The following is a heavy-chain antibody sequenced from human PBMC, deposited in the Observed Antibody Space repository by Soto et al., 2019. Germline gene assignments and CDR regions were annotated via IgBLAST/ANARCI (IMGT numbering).Heavy chain of an antibody. D-gene: IGHD3-9*01. CDR3: AKVVKYDVLTGYYKGPDYYGMDV. J-gene: IGHJ6*02. Sequence: QLLESGGGLVQPVGSLRLSCAASGFTFSIYSMNWVRQAPGKGLEWVSLISGSGGSTHYADSVEGRFTISRDNSKNTLYLEMDSLRAEDTAVYYCAKVVKYDVLTGYYKGPDYYGMDVWGQGTTVTVSS. CDR1: GFTFSIYS. V-gene: IGHV3-23*01. CDR2: ISGSGGST.